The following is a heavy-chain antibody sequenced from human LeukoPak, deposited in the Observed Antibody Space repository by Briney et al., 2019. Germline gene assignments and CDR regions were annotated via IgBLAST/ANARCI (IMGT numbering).Heavy chain of an antibody. V-gene: IGHV4-34*01. Sequence: PSETLSLTCAVYGGSFSGYYWSWIRQPPGKGLEWIGEINHSGSTNYNPSLKSRVTISVDTSKNQFSLKLSSVTAADTAVHYCARGLSNWFDPWGQGTLVTVSS. CDR3: ARGLSNWFDP. J-gene: IGHJ5*02. CDR2: INHSGST. CDR1: GGSFSGYY.